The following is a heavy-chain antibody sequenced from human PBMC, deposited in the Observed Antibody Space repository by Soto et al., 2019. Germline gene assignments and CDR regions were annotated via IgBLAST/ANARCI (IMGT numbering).Heavy chain of an antibody. Sequence: PSETLSLTCTVSGGSINNGNYYWSWIRQPPGKGLEWIGDIYYTGSTYSNPSLKSRLTLAVDTSKSQFSLNLTSVTAADTAVYYCARDLPVVGSRAGLPNWFDPWGQGAPVTVSS. D-gene: IGHD2-15*01. CDR2: IYYTGST. V-gene: IGHV4-61*01. CDR1: GGSINNGNYY. CDR3: ARDLPVVGSRAGLPNWFDP. J-gene: IGHJ5*02.